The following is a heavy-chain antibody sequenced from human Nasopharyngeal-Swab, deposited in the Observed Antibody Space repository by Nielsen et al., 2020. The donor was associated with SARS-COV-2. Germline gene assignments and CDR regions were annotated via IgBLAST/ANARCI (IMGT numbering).Heavy chain of an antibody. D-gene: IGHD5-12*01. Sequence: WVRQAPGQGLEWMGWINPNSGDTNYAQKFQGWVTMTRDTSISTAYMELSRLRSDDTAVYYCARGAGATMAGNFDYWGQGTLVTVSS. CDR3: ARGAGATMAGNFDY. V-gene: IGHV1-2*04. J-gene: IGHJ4*02. CDR2: INPNSGDT.